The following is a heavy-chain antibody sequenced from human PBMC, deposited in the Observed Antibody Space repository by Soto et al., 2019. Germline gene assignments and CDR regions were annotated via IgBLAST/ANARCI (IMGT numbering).Heavy chain of an antibody. V-gene: IGHV3-30-3*01. D-gene: IGHD1-26*01. J-gene: IGHJ3*02. CDR2: ISYDGSNK. CDR1: GFTFSSYA. CDR3: ARDSYRRAVGYAFDI. Sequence: QVKLVESGGGVFQPGRSLRLSCAASGFTFSSYAMHWVRQAPGKGLEWVAVISYDGSNKYYADSGKGRFTISRDNSKNTLYLQMNSLRAEDTAVYYCARDSYRRAVGYAFDIWGQGTMVTVSS.